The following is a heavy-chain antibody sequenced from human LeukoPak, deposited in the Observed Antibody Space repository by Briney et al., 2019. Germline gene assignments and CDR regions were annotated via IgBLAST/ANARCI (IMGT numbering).Heavy chain of an antibody. CDR3: ARDSFHTS. Sequence: GGSLRLSCAASGFIFSGHVMHWVRQAPGKGLEWVSLISYDGSNKDYADSVKGRFTISRDTSKNTIYLQMNSLRAEDTAVYFCARDSFHTSWGQGALVTASS. J-gene: IGHJ5*02. V-gene: IGHV3-30*14. CDR1: GFIFSGHV. CDR2: ISYDGSNK. D-gene: IGHD2-2*02.